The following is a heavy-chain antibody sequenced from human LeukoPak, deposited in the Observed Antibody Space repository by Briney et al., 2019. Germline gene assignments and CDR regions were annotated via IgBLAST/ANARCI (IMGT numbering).Heavy chain of an antibody. D-gene: IGHD4-17*01. Sequence: ASVKVSCKASGYTFTGYYMHWVRQAPGQGLEWMGWINPNSGGTNYAQKSQGRVTMTRDTSISTAYMELSRLRSDDTAVYYCARSPAYGDYGSAFDIWGQGTMVTVSS. CDR2: INPNSGGT. V-gene: IGHV1-2*02. CDR3: ARSPAYGDYGSAFDI. J-gene: IGHJ3*02. CDR1: GYTFTGYY.